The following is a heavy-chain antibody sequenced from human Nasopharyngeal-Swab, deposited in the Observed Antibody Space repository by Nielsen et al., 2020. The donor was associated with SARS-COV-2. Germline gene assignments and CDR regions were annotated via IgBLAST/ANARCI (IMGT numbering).Heavy chain of an antibody. Sequence: GGSLRLSCAASGFTFSGSAMHWVRQASGKGLEWVGRIRTKPHNYATEYAASVKGRFTISRDDSKNTAYLQMNSLKTEDTAVYYCTRQASVYSSGWLGDHFDSWGQGTLVTVSS. V-gene: IGHV3-73*01. J-gene: IGHJ4*02. D-gene: IGHD6-19*01. CDR1: GFTFSGSA. CDR2: IRTKPHNYAT. CDR3: TRQASVYSSGWLGDHFDS.